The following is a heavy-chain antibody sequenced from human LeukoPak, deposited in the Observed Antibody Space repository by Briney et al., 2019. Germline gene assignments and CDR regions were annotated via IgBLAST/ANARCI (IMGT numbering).Heavy chain of an antibody. Sequence: SVKVSCKASGGTFSSYAISWVRQAPGQGLEWMGGIIPIFGTANYAQKFQGRVTITTDESTSTAYMELSSLRSEDTAVYYCAIGYNLFSRGGGYGTHYYYMDVWGKGTTVTVSS. CDR3: AIGYNLFSRGGGYGTHYYYMDV. CDR2: IIPIFGTA. CDR1: GGTFSSYA. D-gene: IGHD2/OR15-2a*01. V-gene: IGHV1-69*05. J-gene: IGHJ6*03.